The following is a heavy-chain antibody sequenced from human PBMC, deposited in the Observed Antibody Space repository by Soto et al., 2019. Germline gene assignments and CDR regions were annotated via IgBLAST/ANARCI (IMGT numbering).Heavy chain of an antibody. CDR1: GFTFSSYA. D-gene: IGHD2-15*01. V-gene: IGHV3-23*01. CDR3: AKDSVVVVAYTDY. J-gene: IGHJ4*02. Sequence: GGPLRLSCAASGFTFSSYAMSLVRQAPGKGLEWVSAISGSGGSTYYADSVKGRFTISRDNSKNTLYLQMNSLRAEDTAVYYCAKDSVVVVAYTDYWGQGTLVTVSS. CDR2: ISGSGGST.